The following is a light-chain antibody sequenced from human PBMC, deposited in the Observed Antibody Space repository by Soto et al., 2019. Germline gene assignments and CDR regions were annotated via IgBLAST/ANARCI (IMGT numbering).Light chain of an antibody. V-gene: IGLV2-14*01. CDR1: SSDVGGYNY. Sequence: QSALTQPASVSGSPGQSITISCTGTSSDVGGYNYVSWYQQHPGKAPKLMIYDVSNRPSGVSNRFSGSKSGNTASLTISGLQAEDGADYYCSSYTSSSTLYVFGPGTKVTVL. J-gene: IGLJ1*01. CDR3: SSYTSSSTLYV. CDR2: DVS.